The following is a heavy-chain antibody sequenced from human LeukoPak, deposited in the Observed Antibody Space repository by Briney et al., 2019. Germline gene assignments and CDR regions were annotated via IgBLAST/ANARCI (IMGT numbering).Heavy chain of an antibody. Sequence: PSETLSLTCTVSGGSISSYYWSWIRQPPGKGLEWIGYIYYSGSTNYNPSLKSRVTISVDKSKNQFSLKLSSVTAADTAVYYCARHGIVVVAATRDYYYGMDVWGQGTTVTVSS. D-gene: IGHD2-15*01. J-gene: IGHJ6*02. V-gene: IGHV4-59*08. CDR2: IYYSGST. CDR1: GGSISSYY. CDR3: ARHGIVVVAATRDYYYGMDV.